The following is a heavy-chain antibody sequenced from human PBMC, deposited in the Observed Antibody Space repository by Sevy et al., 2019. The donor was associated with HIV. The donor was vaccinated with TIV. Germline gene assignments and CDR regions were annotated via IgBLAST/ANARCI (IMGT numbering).Heavy chain of an antibody. CDR1: GYTFTSYY. CDR2: INPSGGST. Sequence: ASVKVSCKASGYTFTSYYMHWVRQAPGQGLEWMGIINPSGGSTSYAQKFQGRVTMTRDTSTSTVYMELSSLRSEDTAVYYCARDLGVVTHYYYYYGMDVWGQRTTVTVSS. J-gene: IGHJ6*02. CDR3: ARDLGVVTHYYYYYGMDV. V-gene: IGHV1-46*01. D-gene: IGHD3-3*01.